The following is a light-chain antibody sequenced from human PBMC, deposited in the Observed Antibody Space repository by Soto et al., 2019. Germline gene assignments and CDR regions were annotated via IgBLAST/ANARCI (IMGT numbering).Light chain of an antibody. CDR1: QSVRSSH. J-gene: IGKJ1*01. CDR2: GAS. Sequence: EFVLTQSPGTLSLSPGERATLSCRTSQSVRSSHLAWYQQKPGQAPRLLIYGASTRATGIPARFSGSGSGTEFTLTISSLQPEDFGTYYCQQSYSIRSWTFGQGTKVDI. CDR3: QQSYSIRSWT. V-gene: IGKV3-20*01.